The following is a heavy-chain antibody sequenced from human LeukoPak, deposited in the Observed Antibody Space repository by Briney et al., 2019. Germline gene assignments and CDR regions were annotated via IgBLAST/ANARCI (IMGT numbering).Heavy chain of an antibody. V-gene: IGHV5-51*01. CDR1: GSSFTSYW. D-gene: IGHD3-10*01. CDR3: ARHPLGYYYGSGSYFYGMDV. CDR2: IYPGDSDT. J-gene: IGHJ6*02. Sequence: GESLKISCKGSGSSFTSYWIGWVRQMPGKGLEWMGIIYPGDSDTRYSPSFQGQVTISADKSISTAYLQWSSLKASDTAMYYCARHPLGYYYGSGSYFYGMDVWGQGTTVTVSS.